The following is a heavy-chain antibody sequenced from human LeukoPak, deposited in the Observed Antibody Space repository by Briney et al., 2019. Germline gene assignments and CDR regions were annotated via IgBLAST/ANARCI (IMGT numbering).Heavy chain of an antibody. CDR2: INHSGST. V-gene: IGHV4-34*01. CDR1: GGSFSGYY. Sequence: PSETLSLTYAVYGGSFSGYYWSWIRQPPGKGLEWIGEINHSGSTNYNPSLKSRVTISVDTSKNQFSLKLSSVTAADTAVYYCARGRGRGYSYGYQDYWGQGTLVTVSS. CDR3: ARGRGRGYSYGYQDY. J-gene: IGHJ4*02. D-gene: IGHD5-18*01.